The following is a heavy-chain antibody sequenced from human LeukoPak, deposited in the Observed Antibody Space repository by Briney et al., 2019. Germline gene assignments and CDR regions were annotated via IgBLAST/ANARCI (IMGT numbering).Heavy chain of an antibody. CDR3: ARGEYGDYVGRDAFDI. CDR2: INSDGSST. D-gene: IGHD4-17*01. Sequence: GGSLRLSCAASGFTFSSYWMHWARQAPGKGLVWVSRINSDGSSTSYADSVKGRFTISRDNAKNTLYLQMNSLRAEDTAVYYCARGEYGDYVGRDAFDIWGQGTMVTVSS. CDR1: GFTFSSYW. J-gene: IGHJ3*02. V-gene: IGHV3-74*01.